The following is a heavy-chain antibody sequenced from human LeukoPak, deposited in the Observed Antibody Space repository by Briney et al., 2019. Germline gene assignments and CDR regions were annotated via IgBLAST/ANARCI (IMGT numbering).Heavy chain of an antibody. Sequence: GGSLRLSCSASGFVFSIYTMYWVRQTPGKGPEYVSTISGSGNGFSIYYADSVKGRFTISRDNSKNTLYLQMNSLRAEDTAVYYCARGAGYNYPYYFDYWGQGTLVTVSS. V-gene: IGHV3-64*04. CDR3: ARGAGYNYPYYFDY. D-gene: IGHD5-24*01. J-gene: IGHJ4*02. CDR2: ISGSGNGFSI. CDR1: GFVFSIYT.